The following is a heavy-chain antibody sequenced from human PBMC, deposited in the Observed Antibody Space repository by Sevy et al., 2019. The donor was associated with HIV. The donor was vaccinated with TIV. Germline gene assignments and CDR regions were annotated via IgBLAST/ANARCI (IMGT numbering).Heavy chain of an antibody. Sequence: SETLSLTCSVSGGSISSSDHYWDWIRQPPGKGLEWIGSIYYSGSTYYNPSLKSRVTISVDTSKNQFSLKLSSVTAADTAVYYSARRDGYILGYYYMDVWGKGTTVTVSS. CDR1: GGSISSSDHY. J-gene: IGHJ6*03. CDR3: ARRDGYILGYYYMDV. CDR2: IYYSGST. D-gene: IGHD5-12*01. V-gene: IGHV4-39*01.